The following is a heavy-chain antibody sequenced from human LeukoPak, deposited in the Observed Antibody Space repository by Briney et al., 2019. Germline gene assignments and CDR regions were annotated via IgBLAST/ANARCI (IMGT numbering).Heavy chain of an antibody. J-gene: IGHJ4*02. V-gene: IGHV3-7*01. D-gene: IGHD6-13*01. Sequence: GRSLRLSCAASGFTFSTYWMSGVPQPPAKGLEWVASVKQHGSEQYSVDSSKGQSTSSRDNAKSSLYLQMNRLRAEDTAVYYCARDRVIAAADYWGQGTLVTVSS. CDR3: ARDRVIAAADY. CDR1: GFTFSTYW. CDR2: VKQHGSEQ.